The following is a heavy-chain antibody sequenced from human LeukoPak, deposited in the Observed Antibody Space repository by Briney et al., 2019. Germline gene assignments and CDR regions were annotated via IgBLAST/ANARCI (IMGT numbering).Heavy chain of an antibody. J-gene: IGHJ4*02. CDR1: GYTFTDCY. V-gene: IGHV1-2*02. CDR2: INPHSGGT. CDR3: ARVERTTIGPDY. D-gene: IGHD5-24*01. Sequence: ASVKVSCKASGYTFTDCYMHWVRQAPGQGLEWMGWINPHSGGTSFAQKFQGRVTMTRDTPINTAYMVLSRLTSADTAVYYCARVERTTIGPDYWGQGTLVTVSS.